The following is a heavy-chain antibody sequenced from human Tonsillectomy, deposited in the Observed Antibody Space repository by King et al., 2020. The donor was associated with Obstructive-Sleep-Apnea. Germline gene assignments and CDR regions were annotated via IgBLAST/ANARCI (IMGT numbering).Heavy chain of an antibody. CDR3: ARASGQRLLRFSFDI. Sequence: HVQLVEAGGGVGQPGRSLSPSWAASRFTFRSYAMHRVRPAPGKGLGWGAVILYDGREKYHSDSVKGRFTISRDNSKNTLYLQMNSLGAEYTAVYYCARASGQRLLRFSFDIWGQGTMVTVSS. V-gene: IGHV3-30*04. D-gene: IGHD6-25*01. J-gene: IGHJ3*02. CDR1: RFTFRSYA. CDR2: ILYDGREK.